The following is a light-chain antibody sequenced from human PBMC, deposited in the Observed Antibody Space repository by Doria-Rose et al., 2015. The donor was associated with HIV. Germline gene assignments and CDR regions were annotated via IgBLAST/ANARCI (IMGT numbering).Light chain of an antibody. V-gene: IGKV3-20*01. CDR1: QRIKSSY. CDR3: QQYGTSRGT. CDR2: DAS. Sequence: TQSPGTLSLSPGERATLSCRASQRIKSSYLAWYQQKPGQAPRLLIYDASTRATGIPDRFSGSGSGTDFALTISRLEPEDVAVYYCQQYGTSRGTFGQGTRLEIK. J-gene: IGKJ5*01.